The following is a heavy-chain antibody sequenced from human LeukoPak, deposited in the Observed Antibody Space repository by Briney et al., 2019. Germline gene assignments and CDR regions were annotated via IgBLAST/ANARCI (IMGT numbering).Heavy chain of an antibody. CDR2: ISSSSSYI. J-gene: IGHJ4*02. Sequence: GGSLGLSCAASGFTFSSYSMNWVRQAPGKGLEWVSSISSSSSYIYYADSVKGRFTISRDNSKNTLYLQMNSLIPEDTAVYYCARQYISGQWYFDYWGQGTLVTVSS. CDR1: GFTFSSYS. CDR3: ARQYISGQWYFDY. D-gene: IGHD5-18*01. V-gene: IGHV3-21*01.